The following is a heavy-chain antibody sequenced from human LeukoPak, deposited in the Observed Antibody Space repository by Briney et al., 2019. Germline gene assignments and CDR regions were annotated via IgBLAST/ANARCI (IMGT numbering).Heavy chain of an antibody. CDR1: GYTFTSYG. CDR3: ASSVILTGYYTDYYYGMDV. CDR2: ISAYNGNT. V-gene: IGHV1-18*04. D-gene: IGHD3-9*01. Sequence: GASVTVSCKASGYTFTSYGISWVRQAPGQGLEWMGWISAYNGNTNYAQKLQGRVTMTTDTSTSTAYMELRSLRSDDTAVYYCASSVILTGYYTDYYYGMDVWGKGTTVTVSS. J-gene: IGHJ6*04.